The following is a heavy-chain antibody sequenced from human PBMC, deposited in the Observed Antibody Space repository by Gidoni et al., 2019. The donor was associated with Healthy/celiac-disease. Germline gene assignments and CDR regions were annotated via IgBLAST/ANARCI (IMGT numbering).Heavy chain of an antibody. CDR1: GGSISTYY. V-gene: IGHV4-59*01. J-gene: IGHJ4*02. Sequence: QVQLQESGPGRVTPSENLSLPCTFSGGSISTYYWSWIRQPPGKGLELIVYIYYSGSTHYNPSLKSRVTISVDTSKNQFSLKLSSVTAADTAVYYCARLPSVVVAAGFDYWGQGTLVTVSS. CDR3: ARLPSVVVAAGFDY. D-gene: IGHD2-15*01. CDR2: IYYSGST.